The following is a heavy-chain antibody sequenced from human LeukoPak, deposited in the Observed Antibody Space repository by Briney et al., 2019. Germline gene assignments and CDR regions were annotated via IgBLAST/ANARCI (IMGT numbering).Heavy chain of an antibody. J-gene: IGHJ4*02. D-gene: IGHD6-19*01. V-gene: IGHV1-2*02. CDR2: INPKSGNT. CDR1: GYTFGDYY. CDR3: AGGGSSVSGKAIDY. Sequence: ASVKVSCKASGYTFGDYYMHWVRQAPGQGLEWMGWINPKSGNTKYAQKFQGRVAMTRDTSISTVYLDLSSLTSDDTAVYFCAGGGSSVSGKAIDYWGQGSLVTVSS.